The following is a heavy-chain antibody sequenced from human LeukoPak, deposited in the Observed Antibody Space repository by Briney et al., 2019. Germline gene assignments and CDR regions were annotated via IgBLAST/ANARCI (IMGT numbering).Heavy chain of an antibody. D-gene: IGHD3-10*01. J-gene: IGHJ3*02. CDR3: APKQNHGSALGAFHM. CDR1: GDSISSSNW. Sequence: PSGTLSLTCAVSGDSISSSNWWSWVRQPPGKGLEWIGEIYHSGSTNYNPSLKSRVTISVDKSKNQFSLILTSLTAADTAVYYCAPKQNHGSALGAFHMWGQGTMVTVSS. V-gene: IGHV4-4*02. CDR2: IYHSGST.